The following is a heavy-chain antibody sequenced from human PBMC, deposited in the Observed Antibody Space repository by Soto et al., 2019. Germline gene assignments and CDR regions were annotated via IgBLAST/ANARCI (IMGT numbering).Heavy chain of an antibody. V-gene: IGHV4-30-4*01. J-gene: IGHJ4*02. CDR3: ARETPENYYDSSGLDY. CDR1: GGSISSGDYY. Sequence: PSETLSLTCPVSGGSISSGDYYWSWIRQPPGKGLEWIGYIYYSGSTYYNPSLKSRVTISVDTSKNQFSLKLSSVTAADTAVYYCARETPENYYDSSGLDYWGQGTLVTVSS. CDR2: IYYSGST. D-gene: IGHD3-22*01.